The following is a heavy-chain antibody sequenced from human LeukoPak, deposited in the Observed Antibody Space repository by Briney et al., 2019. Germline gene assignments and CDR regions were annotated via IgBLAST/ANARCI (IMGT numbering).Heavy chain of an antibody. J-gene: IGHJ4*02. CDR2: ISGDGGSP. D-gene: IGHD2-21*02. CDR3: ARDRDFPRDQFDY. V-gene: IGHV3-23*01. Sequence: GGSLRLSCAASGFTFTTYAMSWVRQAPGEGLEWVSAISGDGGSPWYAGSVRGRSTISRDNSKNTVYLQMESLRAEDTALYFCARDRDFPRDQFDYWGQGTLVTVSS. CDR1: GFTFTTYA.